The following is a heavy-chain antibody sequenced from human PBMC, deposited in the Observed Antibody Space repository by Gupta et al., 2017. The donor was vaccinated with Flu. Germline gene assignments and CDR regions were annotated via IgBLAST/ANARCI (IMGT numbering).Heavy chain of an antibody. V-gene: IGHV1-69*06. D-gene: IGHD3-3*01. CDR1: GGTFNNFG. J-gene: IGHJ4*02. CDR2: SIPIFGTP. Sequence: QVQLVQSGAEVKKPGSSVKVSCKASGGTFNNFGINWVRQAPGQGLEWMGGSIPIFGTPNNAQKFQGRITITADKSTSTAYMELSSLRSEDTALYYCASASTIFGVVRYFDSWGQGTLVTVSS. CDR3: ASASTIFGVVRYFDS.